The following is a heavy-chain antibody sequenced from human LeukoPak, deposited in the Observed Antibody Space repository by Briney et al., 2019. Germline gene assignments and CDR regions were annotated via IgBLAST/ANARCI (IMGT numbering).Heavy chain of an antibody. J-gene: IGHJ6*03. CDR3: ARSVEGYCSGGSCYSYYYYMDV. CDR1: GGSISSYY. D-gene: IGHD2-15*01. Sequence: PSETLSLTCTVSGGSISSYYWSWIRQPPGKGLEWIGYIYYSGSTSYNPSLKSRVTISVDTSKNQFSLKLSSVTAADTAVYYCARSVEGYCSGGSCYSYYYYMDVWGKGTTVTVSS. CDR2: IYYSGST. V-gene: IGHV4-59*01.